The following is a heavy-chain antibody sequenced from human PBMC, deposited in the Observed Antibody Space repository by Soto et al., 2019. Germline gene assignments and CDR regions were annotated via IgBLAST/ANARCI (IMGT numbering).Heavy chain of an antibody. CDR1: GFAFNNFA. CDR3: ARGQGGFCTSGSCYFVY. D-gene: IGHD2-15*01. V-gene: IGHV3-23*01. CDR2: ISGSGTST. Sequence: EVQFLESGGGLAQPGGTLRLSCAASGFAFNNFAMTWVRQAPGKGLEWVSGISGSGTSTYYADSVKGRFTISRDNSKSVVYLEMNSLRTEDTAVYYCARGQGGFCTSGSCYFVYWGQGSLVTVTS. J-gene: IGHJ4*02.